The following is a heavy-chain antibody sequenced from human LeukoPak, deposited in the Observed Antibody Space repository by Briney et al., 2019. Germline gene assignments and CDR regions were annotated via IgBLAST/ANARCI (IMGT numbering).Heavy chain of an antibody. CDR3: AKDFSLRYFDWLCDY. V-gene: IGHV3-30*18. J-gene: IGHJ4*02. CDR1: GFTFSTHG. D-gene: IGHD3-9*01. Sequence: GRSLRLSCAASGFTFSTHGMHWVRQAPGKGLEWVSFISYDGSHKYYTDSVKDRFTISRDNSENTLYLQMIGLRDEDSAVCYCAKDFSLRYFDWLCDYWGQGTLVTVSS. CDR2: ISYDGSHK.